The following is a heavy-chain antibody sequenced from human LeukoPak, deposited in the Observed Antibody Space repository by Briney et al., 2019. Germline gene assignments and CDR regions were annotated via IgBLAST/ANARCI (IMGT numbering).Heavy chain of an antibody. CDR1: GFTLSSYE. V-gene: IGHV3-48*03. D-gene: IGHD6-6*01. CDR2: ISISGSNI. J-gene: IGHJ4*02. CDR3: ARLYSSSSGRALDY. Sequence: GGSLRLSRAASGFTLSSYEMNWVRQAPGKGLEWVSYISISGSNIYYADPVKGRFTISRDNAKNSLFLQMNSLRAEDTAVYYCARLYSSSSGRALDYWGQGTLVTVSS.